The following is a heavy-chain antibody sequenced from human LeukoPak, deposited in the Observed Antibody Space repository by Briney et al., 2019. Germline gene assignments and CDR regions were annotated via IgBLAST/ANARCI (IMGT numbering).Heavy chain of an antibody. CDR3: AKVSSGWYPGNYYYYMDV. D-gene: IGHD6-19*01. CDR2: ISAYNGNT. V-gene: IGHV1-18*01. Sequence: GASEKVSCKASGYTFTSYGISWVRQAPGQGLEWMGWISAYNGNTNYAQKLQGRVTMTADTSTSTAYMELRSLRSDDTAVYYCAKVSSGWYPGNYYYYMDVWGKGTTVTVSS. CDR1: GYTFTSYG. J-gene: IGHJ6*03.